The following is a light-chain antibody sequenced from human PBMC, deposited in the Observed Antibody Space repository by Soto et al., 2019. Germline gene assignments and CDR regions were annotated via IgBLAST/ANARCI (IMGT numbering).Light chain of an antibody. CDR1: QSVSSSY. CDR3: QQYGSSLT. J-gene: IGKJ5*01. V-gene: IGKV3-20*01. Sequence: EIVLTQSPGTLSLSPGERATLSCRASQSVSSSYLAWYQQKPGQSPRLLIYGASSRATGIPDRFSGSGSGTDFTLTISRLEPEDFAVDYCQQYGSSLTFGQWTRLEIK. CDR2: GAS.